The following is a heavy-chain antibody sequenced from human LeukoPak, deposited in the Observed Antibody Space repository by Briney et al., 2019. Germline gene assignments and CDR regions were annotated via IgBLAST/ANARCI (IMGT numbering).Heavy chain of an antibody. CDR2: ISWNSGSI. Sequence: PGGSLRLSCAASGFTFDDYAMHWVRQAPGKGLEWVSGISWNSGSIGYADSVKGRFTISRDNAKNSLYLQMNSLRAEDTALYYCAKDMLNIPRWWIDYWGQGTLVTVSS. V-gene: IGHV3-9*01. D-gene: IGHD2-15*01. CDR1: GFTFDDYA. CDR3: AKDMLNIPRWWIDY. J-gene: IGHJ4*02.